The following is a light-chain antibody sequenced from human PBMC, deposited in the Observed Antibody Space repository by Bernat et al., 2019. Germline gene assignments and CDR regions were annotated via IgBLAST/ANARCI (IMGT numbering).Light chain of an antibody. Sequence: QSALTQPASVSGSPGQSITISCTGTSSDVGYYNYVSWYQHHPGKAPKLMIYDVSSRPSGVSNRFSGSKSGNTASLTICGLQAEDEADYHCSSYSGTSTRYVFGTGTKVTVL. J-gene: IGLJ1*01. CDR1: SSDVGYYNY. V-gene: IGLV2-14*03. CDR3: SSYSGTSTRYV. CDR2: DVS.